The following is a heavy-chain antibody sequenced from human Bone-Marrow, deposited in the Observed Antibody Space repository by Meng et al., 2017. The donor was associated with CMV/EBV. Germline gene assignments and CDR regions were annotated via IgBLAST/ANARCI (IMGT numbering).Heavy chain of an antibody. CDR2: IYYSGST. CDR1: GGSISSGDYY. Sequence: SETLSLTCTVSGGSISSGDYYWSWIRQPPGKGLEWIGYIYYSGSTYYNPSLKSRVTISVDTSKNQFSLKLSAVTAADTAVYYCARGGGYSHRLGFWGQGNLVTVSS. J-gene: IGHJ4*02. CDR3: ARGGGYSHRLGF. D-gene: IGHD4-11*01. V-gene: IGHV4-30-4*08.